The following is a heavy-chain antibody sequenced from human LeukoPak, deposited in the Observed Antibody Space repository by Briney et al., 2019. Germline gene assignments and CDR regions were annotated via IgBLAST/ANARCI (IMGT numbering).Heavy chain of an antibody. Sequence: PGRSLRLSCAASGFTFSRHGMHWVRQAPGKGLEGVAVIWYDATEKFYVDSVKGRFTVSRDNSKNTLYLQMNSLRTEDTAVYYCARGSGLVARGDNFDYWGQGTLVTVSS. CDR1: GFTFSRHG. CDR3: ARGSGLVARGDNFDY. J-gene: IGHJ4*02. V-gene: IGHV3-33*01. D-gene: IGHD3-10*01. CDR2: IWYDATEK.